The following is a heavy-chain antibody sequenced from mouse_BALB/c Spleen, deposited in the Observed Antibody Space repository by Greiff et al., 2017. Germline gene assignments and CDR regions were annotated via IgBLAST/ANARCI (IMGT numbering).Heavy chain of an antibody. CDR2: IYPSDSYT. CDR1: GYTFTSYW. J-gene: IGHJ3*01. V-gene: IGHV1-69*02. D-gene: IGHD1-1*01. CDR3: TRSYGSSPSWFAY. Sequence: VQLQQPGAELVRPGASVKLSCKASGYTFTSYWINWVKQRPGQGLEWIGNIYPSDSYTNYNQKFKDKATLTVDKSSSTAYMQLSSPTSEDSAVYYCTRSYGSSPSWFAYWGQGTLVTVSA.